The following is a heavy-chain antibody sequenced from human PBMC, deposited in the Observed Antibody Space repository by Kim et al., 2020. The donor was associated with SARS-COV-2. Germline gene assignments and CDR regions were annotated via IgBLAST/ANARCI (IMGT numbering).Heavy chain of an antibody. CDR2: ITWDAGRT. J-gene: IGHJ4*02. CDR3: AKDRTLYGSGSYSLFDY. CDR1: GFNFDDYT. Sequence: GGSLRLSCAASGFNFDDYTMHWVRQPPGRGLEWVSLITWDAGRTFYADSVEGRFTISRDNSKNSLYLQMNSLRSEDTAFYYCAKDRTLYGSGSYSLFDYRGRGTLVTVSS. D-gene: IGHD3-10*01. V-gene: IGHV3-43*01.